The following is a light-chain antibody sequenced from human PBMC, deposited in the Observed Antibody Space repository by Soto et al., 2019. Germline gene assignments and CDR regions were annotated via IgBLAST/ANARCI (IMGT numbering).Light chain of an antibody. CDR3: QQFNPYSLTWT. CDR2: RTS. Sequence: DIQMTQSPSTLSASVGDRVTITCRASQSISDWLAWYQQKPGKAPKLLIYRTSTLESGVPSRFSGSESGTEFTLTLSSLQPDDFATYYCQQFNPYSLTWTFGQGTKV. V-gene: IGKV1-5*03. CDR1: QSISDW. J-gene: IGKJ1*01.